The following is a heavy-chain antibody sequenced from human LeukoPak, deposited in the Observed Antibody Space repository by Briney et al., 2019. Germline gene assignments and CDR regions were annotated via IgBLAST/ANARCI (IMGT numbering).Heavy chain of an antibody. Sequence: HTGGSLRLSCVVSGFTFSESWMSWVRQAPGKGLGWVASLNLDGSDKYYVDPVKGRFTLSRDNAKNSLYLQMDSLRVEDTAVYYCAKGKRYPDYWGQGTLVTVSS. D-gene: IGHD1-1*01. V-gene: IGHV3-7*03. CDR1: GFTFSESW. CDR3: AKGKRYPDY. J-gene: IGHJ4*02. CDR2: LNLDGSDK.